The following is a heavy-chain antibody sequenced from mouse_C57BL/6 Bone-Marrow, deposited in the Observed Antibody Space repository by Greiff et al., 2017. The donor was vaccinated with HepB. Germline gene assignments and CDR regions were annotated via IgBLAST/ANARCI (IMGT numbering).Heavy chain of an antibody. CDR3: TSLLWSPYYAMDY. Sequence: EVQRVESGEGLVKPGGSLKLSCAASGFTFSSYAMSWVRQTPEKRLEWVAYISSGGDYIYYADTVKGRFTISRDNARNTLYLQMSSLKSEDTAMYYCTSLLWSPYYAMDYWGQGTSVTVSS. J-gene: IGHJ4*01. D-gene: IGHD2-1*01. V-gene: IGHV5-9-1*02. CDR2: ISSGGDYI. CDR1: GFTFSSYA.